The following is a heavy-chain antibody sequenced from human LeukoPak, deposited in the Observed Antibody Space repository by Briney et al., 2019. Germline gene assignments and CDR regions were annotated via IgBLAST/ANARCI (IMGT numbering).Heavy chain of an antibody. CDR3: ARDSGDYDSSRHTYYYYYMDV. J-gene: IGHJ6*03. CDR1: GFTVSSNY. Sequence: GGSLRLSCAGSGFTVSSNYMSWVRQTPGKGLEWVASISSSSSYIYYADSVKGRFTISRDNAKNSLYLQMNSLRAEDTAVYYCARDSGDYDSSRHTYYYYYMDVWGKGTTVTVSS. D-gene: IGHD3-22*01. V-gene: IGHV3-21*01. CDR2: ISSSSSYI.